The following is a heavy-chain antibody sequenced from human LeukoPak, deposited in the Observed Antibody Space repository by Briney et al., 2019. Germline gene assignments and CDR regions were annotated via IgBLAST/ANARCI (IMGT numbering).Heavy chain of an antibody. Sequence: ASAKVSCKASGYTFTSYYMHWVRQAPGQGLEWMGIINPSGGSTSYAQKFQGRVTMTRDMSTSTVYMELSSLRSEDTAVYYCARVVFPQPYCSGGSCYYMDVWGKGTTVTVSS. CDR2: INPSGGST. CDR3: ARVVFPQPYCSGGSCYYMDV. V-gene: IGHV1-46*01. D-gene: IGHD2-15*01. J-gene: IGHJ6*03. CDR1: GYTFTSYY.